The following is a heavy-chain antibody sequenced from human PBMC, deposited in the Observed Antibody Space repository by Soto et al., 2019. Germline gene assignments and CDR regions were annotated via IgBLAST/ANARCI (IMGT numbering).Heavy chain of an antibody. CDR1: GFTFSSYA. CDR3: AKGGLRWLYFDY. Sequence: GSLRLSCAASGFTFSSYAMSWVRQAPGKGLEWVSAISGSGGSTYYADSVKGRFTISRDNSKNTLYLQMNSLRAEDTAVYYCAKGGLRWLYFDYCAQGTLFTVSS. V-gene: IGHV3-23*01. J-gene: IGHJ4*02. D-gene: IGHD4-17*01. CDR2: ISGSGGST.